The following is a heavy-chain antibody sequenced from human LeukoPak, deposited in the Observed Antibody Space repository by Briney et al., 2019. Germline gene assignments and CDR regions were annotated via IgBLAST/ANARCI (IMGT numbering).Heavy chain of an antibody. CDR2: ISGSGGSA. J-gene: IGHJ4*02. V-gene: IGHV3-23*01. CDR1: GFTFSSHA. Sequence: GGSLRLSCAASGFTFSSHAMSWVRQVPGKGLEWVSGISGSGGSAYYADSVKGRFTISRDNSKNTLYLQMNSLRAEDTAVYYCCSEDYWGQGTLVTVSS. CDR3: CSEDY.